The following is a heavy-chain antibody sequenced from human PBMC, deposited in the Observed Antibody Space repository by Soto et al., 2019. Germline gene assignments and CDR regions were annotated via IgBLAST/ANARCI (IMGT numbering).Heavy chain of an antibody. CDR3: ASGRENFYDSSGYYFSDSFDL. CDR1: GFSFRTYG. Sequence: QVQLVESGGGVVQPGRSLRLSCAASGFSFRTYGIHWVRQAPGKGLEWVAVIWYDGSNKYYADSVKGRFTISRDNSENTLYMQMNSLRAHDTAVYYCASGRENFYDSSGYYFSDSFDLWGQGTRVTGS. CDR2: IWYDGSNK. V-gene: IGHV3-33*01. D-gene: IGHD3-22*01. J-gene: IGHJ3*01.